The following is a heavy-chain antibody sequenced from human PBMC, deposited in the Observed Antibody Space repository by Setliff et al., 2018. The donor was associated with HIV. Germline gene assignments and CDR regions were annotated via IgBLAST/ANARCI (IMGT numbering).Heavy chain of an antibody. CDR2: IYYSGGT. CDR3: ARRFEQWLAFDY. Sequence: PSETLSLTCTVSGGSISSTGYYWGWIRQPPGKGLEWIGNIYYSGGTDYHPSLKSRVTISVDTSKNQFSLKLGSVTAADTAVYFCARRFEQWLAFDYWGQGTLVTVSS. D-gene: IGHD6-19*01. CDR1: GGSISSTGYY. J-gene: IGHJ4*02. V-gene: IGHV4-39*01.